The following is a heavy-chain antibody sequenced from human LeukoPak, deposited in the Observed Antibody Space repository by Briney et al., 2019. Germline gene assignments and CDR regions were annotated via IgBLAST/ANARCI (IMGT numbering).Heavy chain of an antibody. D-gene: IGHD3-10*01. CDR1: GFTFSSYS. CDR3: ATGGLLWFGEAVLDY. CDR2: ISSNSSYI. V-gene: IGHV3-21*01. Sequence: PGGSLRLSCAASGFTFSSYSMNWVRQAPGKGLEWVSSISSNSSYIYYADSVKGRFTISRDNAKNSLYLQMNSLRAEDTAVYYCATGGLLWFGEAVLDYWGQGTLVTVSS. J-gene: IGHJ4*02.